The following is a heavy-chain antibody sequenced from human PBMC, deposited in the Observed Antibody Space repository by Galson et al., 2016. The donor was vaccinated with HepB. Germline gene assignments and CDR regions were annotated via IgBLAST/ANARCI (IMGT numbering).Heavy chain of an antibody. J-gene: IGHJ4*01. V-gene: IGHV5-10-1*01. CDR3: ARLDCSGGSCYNAYFDY. Sequence: QSGAEVKKPGESLRISCKGSGYRFTNYWINWVRQMPGKGLEWMGRIDLSDSYTNYSPSFQGHGTISADRSSSSVYLQWSSLKASDTGLYYCARLDCSGGSCYNAYFDYWGHGTLVTVSS. CDR1: GYRFTNYW. D-gene: IGHD2-15*01. CDR2: IDLSDSYT.